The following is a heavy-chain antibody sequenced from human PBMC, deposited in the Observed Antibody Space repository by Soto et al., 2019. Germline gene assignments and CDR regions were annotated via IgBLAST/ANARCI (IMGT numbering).Heavy chain of an antibody. CDR2: ISGSGGGT. J-gene: IGHJ4*02. CDR3: AMDPSYSRHWAVTPFDY. Sequence: GGSLRLSCAVSGFTFSNFAMSWVRQAPGKGLEWVSVISGSGGGTSYADSVKGRFTVSRDNSKNTLFLQMNTLRADDTAVYYCAMDPSYSRHWAVTPFDYWGQGTLVTVS. D-gene: IGHD6-13*01. V-gene: IGHV3-23*01. CDR1: GFTFSNFA.